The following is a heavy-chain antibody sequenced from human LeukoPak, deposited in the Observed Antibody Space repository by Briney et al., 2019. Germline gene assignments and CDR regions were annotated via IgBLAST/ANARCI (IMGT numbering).Heavy chain of an antibody. CDR1: GFTFSNYA. V-gene: IGHV3-23*01. D-gene: IGHD1-26*01. CDR3: AKDLNPREAGATIDY. J-gene: IGHJ4*02. CDR2: ISDSAVGT. Sequence: GGSLRLSCATSGFTFSNYAMSWVRQAPGKGLEWVSIISDSAVGTYYTDSVKGRFTISRDNSKNTLYLQMNSLRAEDTAVYHCAKDLNPREAGATIDYWGQGTLVTVSS.